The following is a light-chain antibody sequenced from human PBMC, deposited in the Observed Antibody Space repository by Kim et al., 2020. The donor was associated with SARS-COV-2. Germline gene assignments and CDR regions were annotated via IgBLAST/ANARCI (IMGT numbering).Light chain of an antibody. CDR2: AAT. Sequence: ASVGDRVIITCRASQTFSDYLNWYQQKPGKAPKLLISAATVLQSGVPSRFSGSGSGTEFTLTINNLEPEDFATYYCQQSYGIPITFGQGTRLEIK. J-gene: IGKJ5*01. CDR1: QTFSDY. V-gene: IGKV1-39*01. CDR3: QQSYGIPIT.